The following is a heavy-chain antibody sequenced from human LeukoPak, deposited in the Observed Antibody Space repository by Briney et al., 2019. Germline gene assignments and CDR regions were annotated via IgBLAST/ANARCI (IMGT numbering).Heavy chain of an antibody. CDR3: ARGLGTVNDAFDI. J-gene: IGHJ3*02. V-gene: IGHV3-23*01. CDR2: IGASGSST. Sequence: PGGSLRLSCAASEFPFSHYAMNWVRQAPGRGLEWVSGIGASGSSTYYGDPVKGRFTISRDNSKTTLFPQMNSLRAEDTAVYYCARGLGTVNDAFDIWGQGTMVTVSS. CDR1: EFPFSHYA. D-gene: IGHD4-17*01.